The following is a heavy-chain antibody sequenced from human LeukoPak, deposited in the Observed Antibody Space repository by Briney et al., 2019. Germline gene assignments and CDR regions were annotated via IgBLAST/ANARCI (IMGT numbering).Heavy chain of an antibody. CDR2: ISHSGST. Sequence: SETLSLTCTVSGLSITSSSYYWGWIRQPPGKGLEWIGEISHSGSTNYNPSLKSRVTISVDTSKNQFSLKLSSVTAADTAVYYCARETSQKGAHYMDVWGKGTTVTISS. V-gene: IGHV4-39*07. CDR3: ARETSQKGAHYMDV. D-gene: IGHD3-16*01. J-gene: IGHJ6*03. CDR1: GLSITSSSYY.